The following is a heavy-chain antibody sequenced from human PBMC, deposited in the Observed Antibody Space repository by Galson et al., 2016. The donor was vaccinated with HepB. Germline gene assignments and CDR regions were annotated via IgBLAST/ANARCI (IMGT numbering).Heavy chain of an antibody. V-gene: IGHV3-7*01. CDR2: IKHDGSDK. CDR3: AREIGGSPFLTN. J-gene: IGHJ4*02. D-gene: IGHD3-16*01. CDR1: GFIFSHYW. Sequence: SLRLSCATASGFIFSHYWMSWVRQAPGKGPEWVANIKHDGSDKTYVDSVKGRFTISRDNAKNSVYLQMNSLRAEDTAVYYCAREIGGSPFLTNWGPGTLVTVSS.